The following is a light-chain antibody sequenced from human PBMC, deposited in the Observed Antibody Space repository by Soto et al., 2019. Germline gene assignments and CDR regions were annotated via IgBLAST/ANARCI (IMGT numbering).Light chain of an antibody. CDR2: GAS. CDR1: QSVSNT. CDR3: QQYDNWPYT. J-gene: IGKJ2*01. Sequence: EIVMTQSPATLSVSPGERATLSCRASQSVSNTLAWYQQKPGQAPRLLMYGASIRATDIPARFSGGGSGTQFTLTISSLQSEDFAVYYCQQYDNWPYTFGQGTKLEIK. V-gene: IGKV3-15*01.